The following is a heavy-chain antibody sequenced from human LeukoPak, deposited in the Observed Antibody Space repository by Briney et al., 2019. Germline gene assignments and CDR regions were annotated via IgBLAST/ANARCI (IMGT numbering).Heavy chain of an antibody. Sequence: ASVKVSCKASGYTFTSYDINWVRQATGQGLEWMGWINAGNGNTKYSQKFQGRVTITRDTSASTASMELSSLRSEDTAVYYCARPQGDILTGYSPGAFVIWGQGTMVTVSS. CDR3: ARPQGDILTGYSPGAFVI. CDR2: INAGNGNT. V-gene: IGHV1-3*01. D-gene: IGHD3-9*01. J-gene: IGHJ3*02. CDR1: GYTFTSYD.